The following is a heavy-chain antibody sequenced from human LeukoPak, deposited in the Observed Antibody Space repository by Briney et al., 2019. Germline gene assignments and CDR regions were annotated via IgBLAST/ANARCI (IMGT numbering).Heavy chain of an antibody. Sequence: GGSLRLSCAASGFTFSSYGMNWVRQAPGKGLEWVAAISNDGSNKYYADSVKGRFTISRDNSKNTLYLQMNSLRAEDAAVYYCAKDGYYGSGTYPDYWGQGTLVTVSS. CDR2: ISNDGSNK. J-gene: IGHJ4*02. D-gene: IGHD3-10*01. V-gene: IGHV3-30*18. CDR1: GFTFSSYG. CDR3: AKDGYYGSGTYPDY.